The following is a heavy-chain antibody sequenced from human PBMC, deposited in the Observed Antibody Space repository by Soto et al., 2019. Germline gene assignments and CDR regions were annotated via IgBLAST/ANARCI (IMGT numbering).Heavy chain of an antibody. CDR1: GFTFSYYW. D-gene: IGHD1-26*01. J-gene: IGHJ3*01. V-gene: IGHV3-74*01. CDR3: AGGDRGAFDL. Sequence: EVQLVESGGGLVRPGGSLRLSCAASGFTFSYYWRHWVRQAPGKGLVWVSSIHSDGSSTTYADFVKGRFIISRDNARNTVDLQMNGVRVEDTAGYYCAGGDRGAFDLWGQGTVVTVSS. CDR2: IHSDGSST.